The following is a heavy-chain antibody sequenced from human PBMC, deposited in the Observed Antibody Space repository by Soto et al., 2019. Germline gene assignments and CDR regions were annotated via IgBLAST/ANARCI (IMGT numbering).Heavy chain of an antibody. CDR3: ARDTNYYDSSGQPY. CDR1: GFTVSRSY. CDR2: IYSGGST. V-gene: IGHV3-53*01. J-gene: IGHJ4*02. Sequence: EVQLVESGGGLIQPGGSLRVSCAASGFTVSRSYMSWVRQAPGKGLEWVSVIYSGGSTNYADSVKGRFTISRDNSKNTLYLQMNSLRVKDTAVYYCARDTNYYDSSGQPYWGQGTLVTVSS. D-gene: IGHD3-22*01.